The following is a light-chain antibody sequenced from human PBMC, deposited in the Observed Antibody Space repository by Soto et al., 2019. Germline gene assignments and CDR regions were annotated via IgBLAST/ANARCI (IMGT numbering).Light chain of an antibody. CDR2: GAS. CDR1: QSISIY. J-gene: IGKJ1*01. V-gene: IGKV1-39*01. CDR3: QHYNSYSEA. Sequence: GDRVTINCRASQSISIYLNWYQLKPGKAPNLLMYGASYLKSGVPTRFSGSGSGTDFTLTISSLQPDDFATYYCQHYNSYSEAFGQGTKVDIK.